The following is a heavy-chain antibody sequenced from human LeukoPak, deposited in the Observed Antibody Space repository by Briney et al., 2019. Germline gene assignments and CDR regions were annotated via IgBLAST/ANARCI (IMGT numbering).Heavy chain of an antibody. J-gene: IGHJ4*02. CDR3: AKDQEIFGVPTPFDY. D-gene: IGHD3-3*01. CDR2: IRYDGSNK. V-gene: IGHV3-30*02. CDR1: GFTFSSYS. Sequence: GGSLRLSCAASGFTFSSYSMNWVRQAPGKGLEWVAFIRYDGSNKYYADSVKGRFTISRDNSKNTLYLQMNSLRAEDTAVYYCAKDQEIFGVPTPFDYWGQGTLVTVSS.